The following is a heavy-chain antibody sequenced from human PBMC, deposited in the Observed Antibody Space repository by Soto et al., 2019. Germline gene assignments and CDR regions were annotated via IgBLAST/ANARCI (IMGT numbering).Heavy chain of an antibody. V-gene: IGHV4-30-4*01. CDR2: IHYSGST. CDR3: ARGNVVVVTAIDWFDP. CDR1: GGSISSGDNY. Sequence: QVQLQESGPGLVKPSQTLSLTCTVSGGSISSGDNYCSWIRQPPGKGLEWIGYIHYSGSTYYNPSLDSCLSMSVHTSKSHFSLQLTSGTSADTAVYYCARGNVVVVTAIDWFDPWGQGTLVTVSS. D-gene: IGHD2-21*02. J-gene: IGHJ5*02.